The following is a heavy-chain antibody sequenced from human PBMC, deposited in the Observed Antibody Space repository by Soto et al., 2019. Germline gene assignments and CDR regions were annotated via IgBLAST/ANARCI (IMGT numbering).Heavy chain of an antibody. V-gene: IGHV3-30-3*01. CDR2: ISYDGSNK. Sequence: SLRLSCAASGFTFSSYAMHWVRQAPGKGLEWVAVISYDGSNKYYADSVKGRFTISRDNSKNTLYLQMNSLRAEDTAVYYCARDTDGLYWGQGTLVTVSS. D-gene: IGHD6-25*01. CDR1: GFTFSSYA. J-gene: IGHJ4*02. CDR3: ARDTDGLY.